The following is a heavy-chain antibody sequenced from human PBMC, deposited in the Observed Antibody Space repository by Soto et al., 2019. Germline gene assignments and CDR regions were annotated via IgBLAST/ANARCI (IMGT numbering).Heavy chain of an antibody. Sequence: QLQLVQSGPEAKKPGASVKVSCKASGYTFATSTISWLRQAPGQGPEWMGWIKAYSGNTNYAQKLQGSLTMTTDTSTSTAYMELRSLTTDDTAIYYCAIADYGDDDYWGQGTLVTVSS. D-gene: IGHD4-17*01. V-gene: IGHV1-18*01. CDR1: GYTFATST. CDR3: AIADYGDDDY. J-gene: IGHJ4*02. CDR2: IKAYSGNT.